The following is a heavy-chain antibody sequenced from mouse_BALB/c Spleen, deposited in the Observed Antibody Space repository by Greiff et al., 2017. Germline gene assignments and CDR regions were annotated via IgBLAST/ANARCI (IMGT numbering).Heavy chain of an antibody. CDR3: ARTGTFAY. V-gene: IGHV2-2*02. D-gene: IGHD4-1*01. J-gene: IGHJ3*01. CDR2: IWSGGST. CDR1: GFSLTSDG. Sequence: QVQLLQSGPGLVQPSQSLSITCTVSGFSLTSDGVHWVRQSPGKGLEWLGVIWSGGSTDDNAAFISRLSISKDNSKSQVFFKMNSLQANDTAIYYCARTGTFAYWGQGTLVTVSA.